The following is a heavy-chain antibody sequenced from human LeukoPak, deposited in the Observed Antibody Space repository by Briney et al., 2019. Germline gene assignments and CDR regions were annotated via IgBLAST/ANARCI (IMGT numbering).Heavy chain of an antibody. Sequence: ASVKVSCKASGYPFTSYYMHWVRQAPGQGLEWMGLINPSGGSTNYAQKFQGRVTMTRDMSTSTVYMELSSLRFEDTAVYYCARGSFYCGADCYWGQGTLVTVSS. V-gene: IGHV1-46*01. J-gene: IGHJ4*02. CDR1: GYPFTSYY. D-gene: IGHD2-21*02. CDR3: ARGSFYCGADCY. CDR2: INPSGGST.